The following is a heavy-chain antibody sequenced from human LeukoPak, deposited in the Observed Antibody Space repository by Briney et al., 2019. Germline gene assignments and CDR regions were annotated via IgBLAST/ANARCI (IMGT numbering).Heavy chain of an antibody. CDR2: ISSSGSTI. J-gene: IGHJ4*02. CDR3: VRDGGVSGYDLLDY. V-gene: IGHV3-48*03. CDR1: GFTFSSYE. Sequence: GGSLRLSCAASGFTFSSYEMNWVRQAPGKGLEWFSYISSSGSTIYYADSVKGRFTISRDNAKNSLYLQMNSLRAEDTAEYYCVRDGGVSGYDLLDYWGQGTLVTVSS. D-gene: IGHD5-12*01.